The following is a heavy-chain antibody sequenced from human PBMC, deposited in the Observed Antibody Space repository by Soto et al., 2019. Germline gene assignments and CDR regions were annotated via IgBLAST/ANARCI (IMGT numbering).Heavy chain of an antibody. V-gene: IGHV1-2*02. D-gene: IGHD1-26*01. CDR2: VNPNSGDT. Sequence: ASVKVSCKASGYTFTGYYVHWVRQAPGQGLEWMGWVNPNSGDTYLAQRFQGRVTMDRDTSIGTAYMELRGLTSDDTAEYYCAKGGAIVAAGTRVYLYNAMDVWGQGTTVTVS. CDR1: GYTFTGYY. CDR3: AKGGAIVAAGTRVYLYNAMDV. J-gene: IGHJ6*02.